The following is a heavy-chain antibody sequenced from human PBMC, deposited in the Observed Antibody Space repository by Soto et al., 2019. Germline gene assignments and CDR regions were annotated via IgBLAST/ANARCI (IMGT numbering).Heavy chain of an antibody. Sequence: GGSLRLSCAASGFTFSSYSMNWVRQAPGKGLEWVSSISSSSYIYYADSVKGRFTISRDNTKNSLYLQMNSLRAEDTAVYYCARDDIVATIYFDYWGQGTLVTVSS. CDR2: ISSSSYI. J-gene: IGHJ4*02. D-gene: IGHD5-12*01. CDR3: ARDDIVATIYFDY. V-gene: IGHV3-21*01. CDR1: GFTFSSYS.